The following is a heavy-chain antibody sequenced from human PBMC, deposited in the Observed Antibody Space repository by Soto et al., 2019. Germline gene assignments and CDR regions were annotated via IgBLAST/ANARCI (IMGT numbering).Heavy chain of an antibody. CDR3: AREDYSSSYPFDY. Sequence: GGSLRLSGAASGFTFSDYYMSWIRQAPGKGLEWVSYISSSGSTIYYADSVKGRFTISRDNAKNSLYLQMNSLRAEDTAVYYCAREDYSSSYPFDYWGQGTLVTVSS. CDR2: ISSSGSTI. D-gene: IGHD6-6*01. J-gene: IGHJ4*02. V-gene: IGHV3-11*01. CDR1: GFTFSDYY.